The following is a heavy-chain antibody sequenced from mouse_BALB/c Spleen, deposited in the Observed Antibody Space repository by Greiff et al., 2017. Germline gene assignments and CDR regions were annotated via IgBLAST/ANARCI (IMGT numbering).Heavy chain of an antibody. V-gene: IGHV2-6-2*01. D-gene: IGHD2-2*01. Sequence: QVQLKQSGPDLVAPSQSLSITCTVSGFSFTSYGVHWVRQPPGKGLEWLVVIWSDGSTTYNSALNSRLSISKDNSTSQVFLKMNSLQTADTAMYYRARQGLPYYLDYWGQGTTLTVSS. CDR3: ARQGLPYYLDY. CDR2: IWSDGST. CDR1: GFSFTSYG. J-gene: IGHJ2*01.